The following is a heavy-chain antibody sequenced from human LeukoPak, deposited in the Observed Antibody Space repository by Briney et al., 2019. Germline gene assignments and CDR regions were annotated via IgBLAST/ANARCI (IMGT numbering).Heavy chain of an antibody. D-gene: IGHD5-18*01. CDR1: GYTFTSYG. V-gene: IGHV1-18*01. J-gene: IGHJ4*02. CDR2: ISAYNGNT. CDR3: ARVRGYSYGHRFDY. Sequence: ASVKVSCKASGYTFTSYGISWVRQAPGQGLEWMGWISAYNGNTNYAQKLQGRVTMTTDTSMSTPYMELRSLRFDDTAVYYCARVRGYSYGHRFDYWGQGTLVTASS.